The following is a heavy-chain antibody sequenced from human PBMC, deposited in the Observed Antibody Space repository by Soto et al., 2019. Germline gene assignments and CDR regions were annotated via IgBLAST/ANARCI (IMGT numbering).Heavy chain of an antibody. CDR3: AREDVGFGELLSYYYYYGMDV. V-gene: IGHV3-11*05. CDR2: ISSSSSYT. CDR1: GFTFSDYY. J-gene: IGHJ6*02. D-gene: IGHD3-10*01. Sequence: SLRLSCAASGFTFSDYYMSCIRQNPGKGLEWVSYISSSSSYTNYADSVKGRFTISRDNAKNSLYLQMNSLRAEDTAVYYCAREDVGFGELLSYYYYYGMDVWGQGTTVTVSS.